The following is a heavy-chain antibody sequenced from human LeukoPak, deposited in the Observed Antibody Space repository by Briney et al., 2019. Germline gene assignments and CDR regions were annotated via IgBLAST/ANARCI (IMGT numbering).Heavy chain of an antibody. CDR1: GFTFNIYG. Sequence: GGTLRLSCAASGFTFNIYGMNWVRQAPGKGLEWVSGITGNGGGIYYADSVKGRFTISRDNSKNTLYLQMNSLRAEDTAIYYCATYRQVLLPFESWGQGTLVTVSS. J-gene: IGHJ4*02. D-gene: IGHD2-8*02. CDR3: ATYRQVLLPFES. CDR2: ITGNGGGI. V-gene: IGHV3-23*01.